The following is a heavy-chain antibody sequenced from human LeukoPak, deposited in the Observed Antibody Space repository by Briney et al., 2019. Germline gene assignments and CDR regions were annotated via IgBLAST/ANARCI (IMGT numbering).Heavy chain of an antibody. J-gene: IGHJ4*02. CDR3: ARPPYGGVDH. V-gene: IGHV3-66*04. D-gene: IGHD4-23*01. CDR1: GLTVSSY. Sequence: PGGSLRLSCAASGLTVSSYMSWVRQAPGKGLEWVSVIYSGGSIYYADSVKGRFTISRDKSKNTLYLQVNSLRAEDTAVYYCARPPYGGVDHWNQGTMVTVSS. CDR2: IYSGGSI.